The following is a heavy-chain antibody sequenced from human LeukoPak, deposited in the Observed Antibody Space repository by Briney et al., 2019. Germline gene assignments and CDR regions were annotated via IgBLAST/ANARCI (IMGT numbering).Heavy chain of an antibody. J-gene: IGHJ4*02. Sequence: SETLSLICTVSGGSITSTSYFWGWIRQPPGKGLEWIGGLSYSGSTYYNSSLKSRATISADTSKNQFSLKLSSVAAADTAVYFCARATPWLLPGYWGQGTLVTVSS. D-gene: IGHD3-22*01. CDR1: GGSITSTSYF. CDR2: LSYSGST. CDR3: ARATPWLLPGY. V-gene: IGHV4-39*07.